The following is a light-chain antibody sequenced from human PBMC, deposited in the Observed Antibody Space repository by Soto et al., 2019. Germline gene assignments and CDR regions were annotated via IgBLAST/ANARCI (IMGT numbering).Light chain of an antibody. Sequence: QSALTQPASVSGSPGQSITISCTGTSSDVGGYIYVSWYQQHPGKAPKLMIYGVSNRPSGVSDRFSGSKSGNTASLTISGLRAVDEADYYCSSYTSSSTLVVFGGGTKLTVL. V-gene: IGLV2-14*01. J-gene: IGLJ2*01. CDR3: SSYTSSSTLVV. CDR2: GVS. CDR1: SSDVGGYIY.